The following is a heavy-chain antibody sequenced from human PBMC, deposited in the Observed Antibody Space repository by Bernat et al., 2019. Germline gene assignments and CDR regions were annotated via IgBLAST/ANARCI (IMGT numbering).Heavy chain of an antibody. CDR3: AKDGGYDILSGYGGIIDY. J-gene: IGHJ4*02. CDR2: ISYDGSNK. D-gene: IGHD3-9*01. CDR1: GFTFSSYG. V-gene: IGHV3-30*18. Sequence: QVQLVESGGGVVQPGRSLRLSCAASGFTFSSYGMHWVRQAPGKGLEWVAVISYDGSNKYFADSVKGRFNSSGDNSESTLYLQMNRLRAEDTAVYYCAKDGGYDILSGYGGIIDYWGQGTLVTVSS.